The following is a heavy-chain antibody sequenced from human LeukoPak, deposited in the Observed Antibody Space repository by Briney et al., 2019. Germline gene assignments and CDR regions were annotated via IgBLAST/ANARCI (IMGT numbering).Heavy chain of an antibody. Sequence: GRSLRLSCAASGFTFSSYAMSWVRQAAGKGLEWVSGISGSGGSTYYADSVKGRFTISRDNSKNTLYLQMNSLRAEDTAVYYCAKRPYEHYMDVWGKGTTVTVSS. J-gene: IGHJ6*03. CDR2: ISGSGGST. CDR3: AKRPYEHYMDV. D-gene: IGHD3-3*01. V-gene: IGHV3-23*01. CDR1: GFTFSSYA.